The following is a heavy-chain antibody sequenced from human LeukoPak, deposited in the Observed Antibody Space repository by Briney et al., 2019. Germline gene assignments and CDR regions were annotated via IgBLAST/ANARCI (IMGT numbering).Heavy chain of an antibody. V-gene: IGHV3-7*05. Sequence: PGGSLRLSCAASGFTFRSYWMNWVRQAPGKGLEWVASIQQDGTDKYYVDSVKGRFTISRDNAKNSLYLQMNRLRAEDTALYYCARGLLTETRYCPFDPWGQGTLVTVSS. CDR3: ARGLLTETRYCPFDP. CDR2: IQQDGTDK. J-gene: IGHJ5*02. D-gene: IGHD1/OR15-1a*01. CDR1: GFTFRSYW.